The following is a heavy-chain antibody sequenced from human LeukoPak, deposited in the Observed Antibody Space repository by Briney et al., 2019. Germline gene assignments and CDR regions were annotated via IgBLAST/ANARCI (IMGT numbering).Heavy chain of an antibody. J-gene: IGHJ4*02. D-gene: IGHD3-10*01. Sequence: SETLSLTCAVSGGPFSGYFGSWIRQPPGKGLEWIGEIHNSGTTNYNPSLNSRVTISEDTSKNQIYLNLRSVTAEDTAVYYCARRYYYNLGSFPFDFWGQGTLVTVSS. V-gene: IGHV4-34*01. CDR2: IHNSGTT. CDR1: GGPFSGYF. CDR3: ARRYYYNLGSFPFDF.